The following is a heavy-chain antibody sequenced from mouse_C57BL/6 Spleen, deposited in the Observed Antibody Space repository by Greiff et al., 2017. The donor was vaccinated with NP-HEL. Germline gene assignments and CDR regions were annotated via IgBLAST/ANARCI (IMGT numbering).Heavy chain of an antibody. CDR1: GFNIKDDY. V-gene: IGHV14-4*01. CDR2: IDPENGDT. D-gene: IGHD1-1*01. J-gene: IGHJ4*01. CDR3: TTGGYGSSSYYAMDY. Sequence: EVQLQESGAELVRPGASVKLSCTASGFNIKDDYMHWVKQRPEQGLEWIGWIDPENGDTEYASKFQGKATITAATSSNTAYLQLSSLTSEDTAVYYCTTGGYGSSSYYAMDYWGQGTSVTVSS.